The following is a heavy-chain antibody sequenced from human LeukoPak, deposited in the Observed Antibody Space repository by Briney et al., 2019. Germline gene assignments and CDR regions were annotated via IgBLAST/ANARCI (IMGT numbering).Heavy chain of an antibody. CDR3: ARARIGISTVTTWDSASYYYYYMDV. CDR1: GFTVSSNF. Sequence: GGSLRLSCAASGFTVSSNFMNWVRQAPGKGLEWVSVIYSGGSTYYADSVKGRFTISRDNSKNTLYLQMNSLRAEDTAVYYCARARIGISTVTTWDSASYYYYYMDVWGKGTTDTVSS. V-gene: IGHV3-53*01. J-gene: IGHJ6*03. D-gene: IGHD4-11*01. CDR2: IYSGGST.